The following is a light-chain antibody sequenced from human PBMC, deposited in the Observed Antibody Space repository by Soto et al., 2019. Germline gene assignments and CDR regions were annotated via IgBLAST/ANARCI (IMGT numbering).Light chain of an antibody. V-gene: IGKV4-1*01. CDR2: WAY. CDR1: QSVLYTLNKRNY. CDR3: QHYSTTPTIT. J-gene: IGKJ5*01. Sequence: DIVMTQSPDSLAMSLGERATINCKSSQSVLYTLNKRNYLSWYQQKPGQPPKLLIYWAYTRDSGVPDRFSGSGAGTEVTLTISSLQAEDAAVYYCQHYSTTPTITFGQGTRLEIK.